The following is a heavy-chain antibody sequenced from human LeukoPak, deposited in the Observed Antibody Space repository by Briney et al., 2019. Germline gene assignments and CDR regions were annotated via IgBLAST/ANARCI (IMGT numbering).Heavy chain of an antibody. CDR2: IYYSGST. V-gene: IGHV4-59*01. CDR3: ARVYWSSTSCYHVDV. Sequence: PSETLSLTCTVSGGSISSYYWSWIRQPPGKGLEWIGYIYYSGSTNYNPSLKSRVTISVDTSKNQFSLKLSSVTAADTAVHYCARVYWSSTSCYHVDVWGKGTTVTISS. CDR1: GGSISSYY. J-gene: IGHJ6*04. D-gene: IGHD2-2*01.